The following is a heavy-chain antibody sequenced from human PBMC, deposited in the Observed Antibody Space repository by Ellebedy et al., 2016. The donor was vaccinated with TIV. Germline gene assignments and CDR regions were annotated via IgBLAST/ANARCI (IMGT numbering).Heavy chain of an antibody. J-gene: IGHJ4*02. Sequence: PGGSLRLSCAASGFTFSRYAMNWVRQDPGKGLEWVSYISASSANIHYADSVKGRFTISRDNAKNSLDLQMNSLREEDTAVYYCANDRSYGSSWYHYLDYWGQGILVTVSS. V-gene: IGHV3-48*02. D-gene: IGHD6-13*01. CDR2: ISASSANI. CDR1: GFTFSRYA. CDR3: ANDRSYGSSWYHYLDY.